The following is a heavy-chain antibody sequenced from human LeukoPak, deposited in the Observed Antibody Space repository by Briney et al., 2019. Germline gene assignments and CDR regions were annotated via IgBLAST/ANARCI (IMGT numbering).Heavy chain of an antibody. CDR3: ARDGPRRTSMDV. CDR2: INPSSGGT. Sequence: ASVKVSCKASGYTFTGYYMHWVRQAPGQGLEWMGWINPSSGGTNYAQKFQGRVTMTRDTSISTAYMELSRLRSDDTAVYYCARDGPRRTSMDVWGKGTTVTISS. CDR1: GYTFTGYY. J-gene: IGHJ6*03. D-gene: IGHD2-2*01. V-gene: IGHV1-2*02.